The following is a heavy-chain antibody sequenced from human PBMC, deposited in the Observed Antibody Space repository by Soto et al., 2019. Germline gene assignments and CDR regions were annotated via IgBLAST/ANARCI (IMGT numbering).Heavy chain of an antibody. D-gene: IGHD2-15*01. CDR2: ISGDGDT. CDR1: GFTFSRCA. J-gene: IGHJ6*02. CDR3: ARDRRVVTPEIYGMDV. V-gene: IGHV3-23*01. Sequence: GGSLRLSCAASGFTFSRCAMSWVRQAPGKGLEWVSVISGDGDTYYADSVKGRFTISRDNSKDTLYLQMSSLRAEDTAVYYCARDRRVVTPEIYGMDVWGQGTTVTVSS.